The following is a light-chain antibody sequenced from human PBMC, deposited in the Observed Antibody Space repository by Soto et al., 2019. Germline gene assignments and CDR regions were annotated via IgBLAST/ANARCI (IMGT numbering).Light chain of an antibody. V-gene: IGLV2-14*01. CDR3: SSYTSSSTVGV. Sequence: QSVLTQPASVSGSPGQSITISCTGTSSDVGGYNYVSWYQQHPGKAPKLMIYEVSNRPSGVSNRFSGSKSGNTASLTISGLQAEDEADYYYSSYTSSSTVGVFGTGTKVTVL. CDR1: SSDVGGYNY. CDR2: EVS. J-gene: IGLJ1*01.